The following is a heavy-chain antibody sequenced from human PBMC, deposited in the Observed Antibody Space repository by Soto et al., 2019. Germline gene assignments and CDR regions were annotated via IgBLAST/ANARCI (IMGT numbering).Heavy chain of an antibody. J-gene: IGHJ4*02. CDR2: IYWDDDK. CDR1: GFSLTTSGVG. D-gene: IGHD3-3*01. CDR3: AHRVLRTVFGLVTTTAIYFDF. Sequence: QITLNESGPPRVKPRQPLTLTCTFSGFSLTTSGVGVGWIRQSPGKAPEWLALIYWDDDKSYSSSLKSRLTITKDTSKNQVVLTMADLDPADTATYYCAHRVLRTVFGLVTTTAIYFDFWGQGTPVAVSS. V-gene: IGHV2-5*02.